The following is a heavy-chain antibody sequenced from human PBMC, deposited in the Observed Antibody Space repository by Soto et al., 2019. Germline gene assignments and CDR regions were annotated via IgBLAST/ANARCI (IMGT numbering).Heavy chain of an antibody. J-gene: IGHJ6*02. Sequence: QVQVVQSGVEVRRPGSSVKVSCKASGDTFKNCVISWVRQAPGQGLEWMGGIIPLFGTTDFAQRFQGGLTITTDESTTTAYMELNRLRSEDTATYYCAAELGFGKLSVVWGQGTTVIVSS. CDR2: IIPLFGTT. CDR3: AAELGFGKLSVV. D-gene: IGHD3-10*01. CDR1: GDTFKNCV. V-gene: IGHV1-69*01.